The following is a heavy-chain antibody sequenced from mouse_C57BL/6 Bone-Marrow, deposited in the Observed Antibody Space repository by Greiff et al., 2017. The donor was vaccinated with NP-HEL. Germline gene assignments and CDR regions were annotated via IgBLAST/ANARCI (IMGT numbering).Heavy chain of an antibody. CDR2: ISYDGSN. Sequence: EVKVEESGPGLVKPSQSLSLTCSVTGYSITSGYYWNWIRQFPGNKLEWMGYISYDGSNNYNPSLKNRISITRDTSKNQFFLKLNSVTTEDTATYYCARRGGRDYWGQGTTLTVSS. V-gene: IGHV3-6*01. D-gene: IGHD3-3*01. CDR3: ARRGGRDY. J-gene: IGHJ2*01. CDR1: GYSITSGYY.